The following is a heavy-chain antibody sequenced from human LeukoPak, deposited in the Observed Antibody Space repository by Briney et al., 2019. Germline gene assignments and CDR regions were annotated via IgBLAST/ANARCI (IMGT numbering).Heavy chain of an antibody. J-gene: IGHJ4*02. CDR2: ISGSGGSA. Sequence: GGSLRLSCAASGFTFSSYAMNWVRQAPGKGLEWVSGISGSGGSAYYVDSVKGRFTISRDNSKNTLYLQMNGLRAEDTAVYYCAKTRPLDSSSWSHGDYWGQGTLVTVSS. D-gene: IGHD6-13*01. CDR1: GFTFSSYA. CDR3: AKTRPLDSSSWSHGDY. V-gene: IGHV3-23*01.